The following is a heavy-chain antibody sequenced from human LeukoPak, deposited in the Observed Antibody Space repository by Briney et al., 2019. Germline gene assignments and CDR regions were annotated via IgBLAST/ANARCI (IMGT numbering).Heavy chain of an antibody. D-gene: IGHD3-10*01. V-gene: IGHV3-30*02. CDR2: IRYDGSNK. CDR3: TTDGGGSGSSVDY. Sequence: PGGSLRLSCAASGFTFSSYGMHWVRQAPGKGLEWVAFIRYDGSNKYYADSVKGRFTISRDNSKNTLYLQMNSLKTEDTAVYYCTTDGGGSGSSVDYWGQGTLVTISS. CDR1: GFTFSSYG. J-gene: IGHJ4*02.